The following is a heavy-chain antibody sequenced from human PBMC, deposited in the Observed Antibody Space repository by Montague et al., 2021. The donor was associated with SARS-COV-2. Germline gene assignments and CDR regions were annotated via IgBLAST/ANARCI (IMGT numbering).Heavy chain of an antibody. D-gene: IGHD2/OR15-2a*01. CDR2: ISYDGSNK. V-gene: IGHV3-30-3*01. CDR1: GFTFSSYA. J-gene: IGHJ6*02. CDR3: ARVLGGYYGMDV. Sequence: YLRLSCAASGFTFSSYAMHWVRQAPGKGLGWVAVISYDGSNKYYADSVKGRFTISRDNSKNTLYLQMNSLRAEDTAVYYRARVLGGYYGMDVWGQGTTVAVSS.